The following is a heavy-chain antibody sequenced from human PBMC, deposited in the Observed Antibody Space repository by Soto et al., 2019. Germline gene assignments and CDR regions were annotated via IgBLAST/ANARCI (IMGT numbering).Heavy chain of an antibody. Sequence: SETLSLTCTVSGGSISSYYWSWIRQPPGKGLEWIGYIYYSGSTNYNPSHKSRVTISVDTSKNQFSLKLSSVTAADRAVYYCARQSGYDLGTLDYWGQGTLVTVSS. J-gene: IGHJ4*02. CDR2: IYYSGST. D-gene: IGHD5-12*01. CDR3: ARQSGYDLGTLDY. V-gene: IGHV4-59*08. CDR1: GGSISSYY.